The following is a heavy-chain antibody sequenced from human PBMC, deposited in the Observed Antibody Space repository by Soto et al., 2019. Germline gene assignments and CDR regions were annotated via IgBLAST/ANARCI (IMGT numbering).Heavy chain of an antibody. J-gene: IGHJ6*02. D-gene: IGHD3-3*01. CDR2: IHTGGST. Sequence: SETLSLTCSVSGGSISSYYWSWIRQPAGKGLEWIGRIHTGGSTDYNPSLKSRVTMSVDTSKNHCSLKLISVTAADTAVYYCARDRTIFGVYAMDIWGQGTTVTVSS. V-gene: IGHV4-4*07. CDR1: GGSISSYY. CDR3: ARDRTIFGVYAMDI.